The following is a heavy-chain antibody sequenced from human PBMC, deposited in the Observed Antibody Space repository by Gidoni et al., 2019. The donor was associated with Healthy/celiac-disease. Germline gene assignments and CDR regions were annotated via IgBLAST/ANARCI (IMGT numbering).Heavy chain of an antibody. D-gene: IGHD2-2*01. CDR1: GYTFTTYA. V-gene: IGHV7-4-1*02. Sequence: QVQLVQSGSELTKPGASVTVSCKASGYTFTTYAMNWVRQAPGQGIEWMGWINTNTGNPTYAQGFTGRFVFSLDTSVSTAYLQISSLKAEDTAVYYCARAPYCSSTSCSEGEFDPWGQGTLVTVSS. CDR2: INTNTGNP. J-gene: IGHJ5*02. CDR3: ARAPYCSSTSCSEGEFDP.